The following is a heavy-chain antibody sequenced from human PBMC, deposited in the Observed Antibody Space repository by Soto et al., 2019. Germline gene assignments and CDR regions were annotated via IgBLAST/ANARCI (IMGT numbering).Heavy chain of an antibody. Sequence: EASVKVSCKASGGTFSSYAISWVRQAPGQGLEWMGGIIPIFGTANYAQKFQGRVTITADESTSTAYMELSSLRSEDTAVYYCARGRGYSYGYGSVFDYWGQGTLVTVSS. CDR3: ARGRGYSYGYGSVFDY. D-gene: IGHD5-18*01. V-gene: IGHV1-69*13. CDR1: GGTFSSYA. J-gene: IGHJ4*02. CDR2: IIPIFGTA.